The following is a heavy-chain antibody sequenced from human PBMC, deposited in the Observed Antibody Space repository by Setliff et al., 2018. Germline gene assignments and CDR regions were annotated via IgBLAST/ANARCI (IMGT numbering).Heavy chain of an antibody. CDR1: GDSISSGNW. D-gene: IGHD6-19*01. Sequence: SETLSLTCAVSGDSISSGNWWSWVRQPPEKGLEWIGEINHSGNTNYNPSLKGRVTISVDKSTNQFSLKLNSVTAADTAVYYCVRTDYSDGRYSMDVWGKGTTVTVSS. CDR2: INHSGNT. J-gene: IGHJ6*03. CDR3: VRTDYSDGRYSMDV. V-gene: IGHV4-4*02.